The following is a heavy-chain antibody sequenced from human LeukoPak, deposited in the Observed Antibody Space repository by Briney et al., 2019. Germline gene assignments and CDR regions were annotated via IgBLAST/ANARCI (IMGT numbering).Heavy chain of an antibody. CDR1: GFTFSGST. V-gene: IGHV3-73*01. J-gene: IGHJ4*02. CDR2: IRSKANNYAT. D-gene: IGHD6-19*01. CDR3: AKIGLGHQNFDY. Sequence: GGSLRLSCAASGFTFSGSTMHWVRQASGQGLEWVGHIRSKANNYATAYAASVKGRFTISRDDSKNTAYLQMNTLRAEDTAIYYCAKIGLGHQNFDYWGQGILVTVSS.